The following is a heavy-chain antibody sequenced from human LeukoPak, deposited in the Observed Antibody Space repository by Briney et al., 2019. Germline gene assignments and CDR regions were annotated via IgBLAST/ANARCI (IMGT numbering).Heavy chain of an antibody. D-gene: IGHD2-2*01. J-gene: IGHJ5*02. CDR1: GGSISSGGYY. CDR2: IYYSGST. CDR3: ARDGEYCSSTSCYFDP. V-gene: IGHV4-31*03. Sequence: PSETLSLTCTVSGGSISSGGYYWSWIRQHPGEGLEWIGYIYYSGSTYYNPSLKSRLTISVDTSKNQFSLKLSSVTAADTALYYCARDGEYCSSTSCYFDPWGQGILVTVSS.